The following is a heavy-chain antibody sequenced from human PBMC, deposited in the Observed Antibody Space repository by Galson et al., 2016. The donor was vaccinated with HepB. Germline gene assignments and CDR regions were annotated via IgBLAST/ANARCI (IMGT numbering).Heavy chain of an antibody. CDR3: ARFRGLSDFNKWGMDV. Sequence: SVKVSCKASGVTFSSYTISWVRQAPGQGLEWMGRIIPIRGLANYAQKLQGRVTITADKSTSTAYMELSSLRSEDTAVYYCARFRGLSDFNKWGMDVWGKGTTVTVSS. V-gene: IGHV1-69*02. D-gene: IGHD1-26*01. CDR1: GVTFSSYT. J-gene: IGHJ6*04. CDR2: IIPIRGLA.